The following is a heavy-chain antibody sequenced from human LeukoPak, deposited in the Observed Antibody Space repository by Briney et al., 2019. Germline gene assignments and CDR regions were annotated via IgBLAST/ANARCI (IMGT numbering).Heavy chain of an antibody. J-gene: IGHJ4*02. CDR2: INPNSGGT. CDR3: ARFAIADDY. D-gene: IGHD2/OR15-2a*01. Sequence: ASVKVSCKASGYTFTGYYIHWVRQAPGQGLEWMGWINPNSGGTNYAQKFQGRVTMTRDTSISTAYMELSRLTSDDTAVYCCARFAIADDYWGQGTLVTVSS. V-gene: IGHV1-2*02. CDR1: GYTFTGYY.